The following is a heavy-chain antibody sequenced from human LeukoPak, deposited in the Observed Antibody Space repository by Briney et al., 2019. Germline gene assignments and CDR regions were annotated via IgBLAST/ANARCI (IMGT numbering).Heavy chain of an antibody. CDR3: AELGITMIGGV. J-gene: IGHJ6*04. CDR2: INQDGSEK. CDR1: GFTFSNYW. V-gene: IGHV3-7*01. D-gene: IGHD3-10*02. Sequence: PGGSLRLSCAASGFTFSNYWMSWVRQTPGKGLEWVANINQDGSEKYYLDSAKGRFTISRDNAKNSLYLQMNSLRAEDTAVYYCAELGITMIGGVWGKGTTVTISS.